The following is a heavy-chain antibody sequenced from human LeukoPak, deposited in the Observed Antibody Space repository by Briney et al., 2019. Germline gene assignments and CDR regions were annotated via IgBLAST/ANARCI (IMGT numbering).Heavy chain of an antibody. Sequence: GESLKISCKGSGYSFTSYWIGWVRQMPGKGLEWMGIIYPGDSDTRYSPSFQGQVTISADKSISTAYLQWSSLKASDTAMYYCARVNSGSYYYYYYMDVWGKGTTVTVSS. CDR3: ARVNSGSYYYYYYMDV. D-gene: IGHD1-26*01. J-gene: IGHJ6*03. V-gene: IGHV5-51*01. CDR1: GYSFTSYW. CDR2: IYPGDSDT.